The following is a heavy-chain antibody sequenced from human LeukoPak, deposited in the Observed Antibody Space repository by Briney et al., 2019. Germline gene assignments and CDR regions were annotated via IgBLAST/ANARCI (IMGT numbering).Heavy chain of an antibody. CDR3: ARDLASCAGDCYSDGFDY. Sequence: SETLSLTCTVSGGSISSISYYWGWIRQPPGKGLEWIGSIYYSGNTYYNPSLKSRVTISVDTSKNQFSLKLSSVTAADTAVYYCARDLASCAGDCYSDGFDYWGQGTLVTVSS. CDR1: GGSISSISYY. J-gene: IGHJ4*02. CDR2: IYYSGNT. V-gene: IGHV4-39*02. D-gene: IGHD2-21*02.